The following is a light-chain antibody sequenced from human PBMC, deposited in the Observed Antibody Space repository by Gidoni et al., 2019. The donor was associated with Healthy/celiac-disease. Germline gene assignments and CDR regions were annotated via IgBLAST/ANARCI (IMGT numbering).Light chain of an antibody. CDR1: QSLLQSNGYNY. CDR2: LGF. Sequence: DIVMPQSPLALPVTPGEPASRSSRSTQSLLQSNGYNYLDWSLQWPGQSRQHLIDLGFNRASGVTDRFSGRGSGTDFTLKSSRVEAEDVGVYFCMQALQTPRYTFGQGTKLE. CDR3: MQALQTPRYT. J-gene: IGKJ2*01. V-gene: IGKV2-28*01.